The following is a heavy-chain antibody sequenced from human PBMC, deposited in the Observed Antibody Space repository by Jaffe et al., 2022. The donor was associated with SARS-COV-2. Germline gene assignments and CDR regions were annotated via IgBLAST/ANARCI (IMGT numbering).Heavy chain of an antibody. CDR1: RFIFSNYW. V-gene: IGHV3-7*03. CDR3: VRAFGDGDPDY. D-gene: IGHD3-3*01. Sequence: EVQLVESGGGLFQPGGSLRLSCAASRFIFSNYWMHWVRQAPGKGLEWVANIKQDGSDKHYADSVKGRFTISRDNAKNSVYLQMNSLRAEDTAVYYCVRAFGDGDPDYWGQGTLVTVSS. J-gene: IGHJ4*02. CDR2: IKQDGSDK.